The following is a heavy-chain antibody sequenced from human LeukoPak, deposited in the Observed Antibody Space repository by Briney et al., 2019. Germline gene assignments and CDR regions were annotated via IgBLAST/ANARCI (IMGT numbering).Heavy chain of an antibody. CDR3: ARDIVWQNNRGIAAAGHFDY. V-gene: IGHV1-18*01. D-gene: IGHD6-13*01. CDR2: ISAYNGNT. J-gene: IGHJ4*02. CDR1: GYTFTSYG. Sequence: ASVKVSCKASGYTFTSYGISWVRQAPGQGLEWMGWISAYNGNTNYAQKLQGRVTMTTDTSTSTAYMELRSLRSDDTAVYYCARDIVWQNNRGIAAAGHFDYWGQGTLVTVSS.